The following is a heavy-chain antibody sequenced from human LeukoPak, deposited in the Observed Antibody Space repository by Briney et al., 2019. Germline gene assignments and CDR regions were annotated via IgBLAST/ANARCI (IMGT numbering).Heavy chain of an antibody. D-gene: IGHD2-2*01. J-gene: IGHJ4*02. CDR3: AKRDCTSTSCPFGF. V-gene: IGHV3-23*01. Sequence: GGSLRLSCAASGFTFSSYALTWVRQAPGKGLEWVSIISGNGGTTFYADSVKGRFTISRDNSKNTLYVQMNSLRAEDTAVYYCAKRDCTSTSCPFGFWGQGTLVTVSS. CDR2: ISGNGGTT. CDR1: GFTFSSYA.